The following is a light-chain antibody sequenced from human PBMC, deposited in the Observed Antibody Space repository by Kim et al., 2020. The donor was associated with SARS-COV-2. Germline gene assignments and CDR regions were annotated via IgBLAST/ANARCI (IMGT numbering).Light chain of an antibody. CDR1: QSVLYSSNNKNY. J-gene: IGKJ4*01. V-gene: IGKV4-1*01. CDR3: QQYYGTPLT. CDR2: WAS. Sequence: RATINCKSSQSVLYSSNNKNYLAWYQQKPGQPPELLISWASTRESGVPDRFSGSGSGTDFTLTISSLQAEDVAVYYCQQYYGTPLTFGGGTKVEI.